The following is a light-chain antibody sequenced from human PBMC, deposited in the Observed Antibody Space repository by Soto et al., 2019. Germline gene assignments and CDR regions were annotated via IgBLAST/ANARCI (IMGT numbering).Light chain of an antibody. J-gene: IGKJ1*01. CDR1: QSLLHSNGYNY. CDR3: MQALKTAWT. CDR2: LGS. Sequence: EIVMTQSPLSLPVTPGDPASISCRSSQSLLHSNGYNYLDWYLQKPGQSPQLLIYLGSNRASGVPDRFSGSGSGTDFTLKIRRVEAEDVGVYYCMQALKTAWTFGKGTKVDIK. V-gene: IGKV2-28*01.